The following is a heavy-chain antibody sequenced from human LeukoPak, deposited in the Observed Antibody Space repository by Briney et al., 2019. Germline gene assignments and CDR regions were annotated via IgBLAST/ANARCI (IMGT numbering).Heavy chain of an antibody. J-gene: IGHJ1*01. Sequence: PGGSLRLSCAASGFTFSIYAMSWVRQAPGKGLEWVSAISGSGDNTHYTDSVKGRFTISRDNSRNTLYLQMNSLRADDTAVYYCAKDLELGPLVVPGAGYFHHWGQGTLATVSS. CDR2: ISGSGDNT. CDR3: AKDLELGPLVVPGAGYFHH. V-gene: IGHV3-23*01. D-gene: IGHD2-2*01. CDR1: GFTFSIYA.